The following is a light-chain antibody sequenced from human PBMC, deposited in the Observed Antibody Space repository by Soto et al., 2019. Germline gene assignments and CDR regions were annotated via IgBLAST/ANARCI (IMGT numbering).Light chain of an antibody. CDR2: KAS. J-gene: IGKJ1*01. CDR1: QSISSW. Sequence: DIQMTQSPSTLSASVGDRVTITCRARQSISSWLAWYQQKPGKAPKLLIYKASSLESGVPSRFSGSGSGTEFTLIISSLQPDDFAPYYCQQYNSYPTFGQGTKVEIK. CDR3: QQYNSYPT. V-gene: IGKV1-5*03.